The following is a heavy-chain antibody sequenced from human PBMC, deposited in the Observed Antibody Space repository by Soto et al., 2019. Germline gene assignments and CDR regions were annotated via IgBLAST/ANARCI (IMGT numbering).Heavy chain of an antibody. CDR3: AKRPNTHTPFLSGSYGNSYFDY. Sequence: PGGSLRLSCAASGFTFSSYAMSWVRQAPGKGLEWVSAISGSGGSTYYADSVKGRFTISRDNSKNTLYLQMNSLRAEDTAVYYCAKRPNTHTPFLSGSYGNSYFDYWGQGTLVTVSS. V-gene: IGHV3-23*01. J-gene: IGHJ4*02. CDR2: ISGSGGST. D-gene: IGHD3-10*01. CDR1: GFTFSSYA.